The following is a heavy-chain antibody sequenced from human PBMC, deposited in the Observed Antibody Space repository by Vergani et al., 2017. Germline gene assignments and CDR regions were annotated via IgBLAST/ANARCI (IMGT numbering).Heavy chain of an antibody. J-gene: IGHJ4*02. V-gene: IGHV3-7*01. CDR1: GFTFSSYW. CDR2: IKQDGSEK. CDR3: ARGGWVRGVKLYYFDY. Sequence: EVQLVESGGGLVQPGGSLRLSCAASGFTFSSYWMSWVRQAPGKGLEWVANIKQDGSEKYYVDSVKGRFTISRDKAKNSLYLQLNSLRAEDTAVYYCARGGWVRGVKLYYFDYWGQGTLVTVSS. D-gene: IGHD3-10*01.